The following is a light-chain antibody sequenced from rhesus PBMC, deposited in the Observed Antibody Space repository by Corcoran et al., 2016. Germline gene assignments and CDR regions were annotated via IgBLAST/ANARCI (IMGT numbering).Light chain of an antibody. Sequence: EIVMTQSPATLSLSPGERATLSCRASQSVTIYVAWYQQKPEQAPRLLTYGASRRATGIPERFSGSGSGTDVTLIISSLEPEDVGVYYCQQYNNWNTFGGGTKVEIK. J-gene: IGKJ4*01. V-gene: IGKV3S9*01. CDR1: QSVTIY. CDR3: QQYNNWNT. CDR2: GAS.